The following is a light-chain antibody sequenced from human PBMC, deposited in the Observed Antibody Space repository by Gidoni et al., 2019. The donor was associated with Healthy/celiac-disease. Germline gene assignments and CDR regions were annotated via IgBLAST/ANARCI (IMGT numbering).Light chain of an antibody. CDR1: QSVSSSY. J-gene: IGKJ1*01. Sequence: EIVLTQSPATLSLSPGKRATLSCGASQSVSSSYLAWYQQKPGLAPRLLIYDASSRATGIPDGFSGSGSGTDFTLTISRLEPEDFAVYYCQQYGSSPQTFGQGTKVEIK. CDR2: DAS. V-gene: IGKV3D-20*01. CDR3: QQYGSSPQT.